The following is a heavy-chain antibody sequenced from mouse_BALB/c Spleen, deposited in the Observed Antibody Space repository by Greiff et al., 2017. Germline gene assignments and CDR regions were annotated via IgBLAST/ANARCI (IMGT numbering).Heavy chain of an antibody. J-gene: IGHJ4*01. CDR3: ARDRGIRTMDY. Sequence: EVQVVESGGGLVKPGGSLKLSCAASGFTFSDYYMYWVRQTPEKRLEWVATISDGGSYTYYPDSVKGRFTISRDNAKNNLYLQMSSLKSEDTAMYYCARDRGIRTMDYWGQGTSVTVSS. CDR1: GFTFSDYY. CDR2: ISDGGSYT. V-gene: IGHV5-4*02. D-gene: IGHD3-3*01.